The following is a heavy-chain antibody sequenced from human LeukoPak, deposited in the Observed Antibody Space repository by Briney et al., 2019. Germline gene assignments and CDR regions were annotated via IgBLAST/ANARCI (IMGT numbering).Heavy chain of an antibody. J-gene: IGHJ2*01. Sequence: GGSLRLSCAASGFTFSNYGMNWVRQAPRKGLEWVSYISSGSTYIYYADSVKGRFTISRDNAKNSLYLQMNSLRAEDTAVYYCARDQGAGYWYFDLWGRGTLVSVSS. CDR1: GFTFSNYG. CDR3: ARDQGAGYWYFDL. V-gene: IGHV3-21*01. CDR2: ISSGSTYI. D-gene: IGHD4/OR15-4a*01.